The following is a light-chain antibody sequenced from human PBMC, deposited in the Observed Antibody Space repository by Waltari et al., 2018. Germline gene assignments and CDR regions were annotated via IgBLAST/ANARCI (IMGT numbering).Light chain of an antibody. V-gene: IGLV2-14*01. Sequence: QSALTQPASVSGSPGQSITISCTGTSSDVGGYNSVSWYQQHPGKAPKLMIYDVSNRPSGVSNRFSGSKSGNTASLTISGRQAEDEADYYCSSYTSSSTLGVFGGGTKLTVL. CDR2: DVS. J-gene: IGLJ2*01. CDR3: SSYTSSSTLGV. CDR1: SSDVGGYNS.